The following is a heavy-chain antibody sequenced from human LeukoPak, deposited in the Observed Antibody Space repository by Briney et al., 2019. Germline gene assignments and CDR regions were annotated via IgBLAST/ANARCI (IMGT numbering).Heavy chain of an antibody. Sequence: GGSLRPSCAASGFTFSGYAMHWVRQAPGKGLEWVAVISYDGSNKFYVDSVRGRFTISRDNSKNTLYLQLNSLRAEDTAVYFCARDYTGCPDYWGQGTLVTVSS. V-gene: IGHV3-30*04. CDR1: GFTFSGYA. CDR3: ARDYTGCPDY. CDR2: ISYDGSNK. D-gene: IGHD2-8*02. J-gene: IGHJ4*02.